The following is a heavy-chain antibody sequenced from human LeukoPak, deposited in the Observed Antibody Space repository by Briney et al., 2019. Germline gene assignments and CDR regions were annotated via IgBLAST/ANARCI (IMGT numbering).Heavy chain of an antibody. CDR3: ARVFSYNADY. CDR1: GYTYTSYA. V-gene: IGHV1-3*01. D-gene: IGHD1-1*01. CDR2: INAGNGNT. Sequence: ASVKVSCKASGYTYTSYAMHWVRQAPGQRLEWMGWINAGNGNTKYSQKFQGRVTITRDTSASTVYMELSSLRSEDTAVYYCARVFSYNADYWGQGTLVTVSS. J-gene: IGHJ4*02.